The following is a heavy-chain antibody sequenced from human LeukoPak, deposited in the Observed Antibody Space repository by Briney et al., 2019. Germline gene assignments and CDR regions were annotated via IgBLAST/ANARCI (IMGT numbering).Heavy chain of an antibody. J-gene: IGHJ6*02. V-gene: IGHV3-49*04. CDR3: ARGPIQLWIHNAMDV. D-gene: IGHD5-24*01. Sequence: PGRSLRLSCSGSGFTFGDPAMSWVRQAPGKGLERVGFIRSKAYRGTTEYAASVKGRFSISRDDSASIAYLQMNSLKTEDTAVYYCARGPIQLWIHNAMDVWGQGTTVTVSS. CDR1: GFTFGDPA. CDR2: IRSKAYRGTT.